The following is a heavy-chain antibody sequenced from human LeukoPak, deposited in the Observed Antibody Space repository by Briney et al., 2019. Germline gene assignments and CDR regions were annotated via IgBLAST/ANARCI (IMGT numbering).Heavy chain of an antibody. CDR3: ARRWNYGRNYYIDV. Sequence: SETLSLTCAVYGGSFIHYYWSWIRQSPRMGLEWIAEINDSGIINYNPSLMRRVTISLDKSKNQFSLKLSSATAADTAVYYCARRWNYGRNYYIDVWGKGATVSVSS. CDR1: GGSFIHYY. J-gene: IGHJ6*03. V-gene: IGHV4-34*01. CDR2: INDSGII. D-gene: IGHD1-7*01.